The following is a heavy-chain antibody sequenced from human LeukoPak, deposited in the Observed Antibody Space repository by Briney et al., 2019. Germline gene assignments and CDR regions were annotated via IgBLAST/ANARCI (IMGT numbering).Heavy chain of an antibody. CDR1: GFTFSSYG. J-gene: IGHJ6*02. CDR3: AKDLKEKYYYYYYGMDV. CDR2: ISYDGSNK. Sequence: GRSLRLSCAASGFTFSSYGVHWVRQAPGKGLEWVAVISYDGSNKYYADSVKGRFTISRDNSKNTLYLQMNSLRAEDTAVYYCAKDLKEKYYYYYYGMDVWGQGTTVTVSS. V-gene: IGHV3-30*18.